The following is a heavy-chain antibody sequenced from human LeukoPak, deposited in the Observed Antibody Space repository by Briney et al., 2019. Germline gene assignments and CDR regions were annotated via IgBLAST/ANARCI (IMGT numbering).Heavy chain of an antibody. CDR1: GGAFSSYT. D-gene: IGHD5-24*01. J-gene: IGHJ3*02. V-gene: IGHV1-69*02. Sequence: ASVKVFCKASGGAFSSYTFIWVRQAPGQGLEWMGTIVPILAVANYAQNFQGRVTITADKSTSTVYMELSSLISEDTAIYYCARAREMATTDAFDIWGQGTVVTVSS. CDR2: IVPILAVA. CDR3: ARAREMATTDAFDI.